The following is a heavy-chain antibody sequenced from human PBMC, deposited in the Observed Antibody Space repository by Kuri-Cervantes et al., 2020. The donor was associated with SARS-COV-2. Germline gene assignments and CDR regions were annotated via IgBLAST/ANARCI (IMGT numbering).Heavy chain of an antibody. Sequence: ASVKVSCKASGYTFTSYAMHWVRQAPGQRLEWMGWINAGNGNTKYSQKFQGRVTITRDTSASTAYMELSSLRSDDTAVYYFARGGTGIFTWFDPWGQGTLVTVSS. J-gene: IGHJ5*02. CDR3: ARGGTGIFTWFDP. V-gene: IGHV1-3*01. CDR2: INAGNGNT. CDR1: GYTFTSYA.